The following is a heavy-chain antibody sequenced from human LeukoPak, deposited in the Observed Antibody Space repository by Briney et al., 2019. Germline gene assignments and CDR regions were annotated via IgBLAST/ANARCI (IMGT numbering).Heavy chain of an antibody. CDR3: ARVAVAGDYFDY. D-gene: IGHD6-19*01. CDR2: IIPIFGTA. V-gene: IGHV1-69*01. Sequence: GSSVKVSCKASGGTFSSYAISWVRQAPGQGLEWMGGIIPIFGTANYAQKFQGRVTITADESTSTAYMELSSLRSEDTAVYYCARVAVAGDYFDYWGQGTLVTVSS. CDR1: GGTFSSYA. J-gene: IGHJ4*02.